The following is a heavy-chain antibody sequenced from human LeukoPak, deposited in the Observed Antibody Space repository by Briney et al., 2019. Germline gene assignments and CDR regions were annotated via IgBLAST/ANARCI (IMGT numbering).Heavy chain of an antibody. CDR3: ARVRPVVPAATTLVYYGMDV. J-gene: IGHJ6*02. CDR2: IYTSGST. Sequence: SQTLSLTCTVSGGSISSGSYYWSWIRQPAGKGLEWIGRIYTSGSTNYNPSLKSRVTISVDTSKNQFSLKLSSVTAADTAVYYCARVRPVVPAATTLVYYGMDVWGQGTTVTVSS. V-gene: IGHV4-61*02. D-gene: IGHD2-2*01. CDR1: GGSISSGSYY.